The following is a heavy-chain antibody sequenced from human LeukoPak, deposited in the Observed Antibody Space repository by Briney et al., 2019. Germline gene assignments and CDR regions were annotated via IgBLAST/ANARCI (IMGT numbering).Heavy chain of an antibody. CDR2: IYSCGST. CDR1: GFTVSSNF. Sequence: GGSLRLSCAASGFTVSSNFMSWVRQAPGKGLEWVSVIYSCGSTYYPDSVKGRFSISRDNSKNTLYLQMNSLRVEDTALYYCALGLVTDYWGQGTLVTVSS. D-gene: IGHD3-9*01. J-gene: IGHJ4*02. CDR3: ALGLVTDY. V-gene: IGHV3-66*01.